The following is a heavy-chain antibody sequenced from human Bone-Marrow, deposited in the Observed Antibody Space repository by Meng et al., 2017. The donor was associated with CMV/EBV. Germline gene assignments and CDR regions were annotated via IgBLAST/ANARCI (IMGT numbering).Heavy chain of an antibody. V-gene: IGHV3-21*01. D-gene: IGHD3-3*01. J-gene: IGHJ3*02. CDR2: ISSTSSYI. CDR1: GFTFRSYA. Sequence: GGSLRLSCAASGFTFRSYAMNWVRQAPGKGLEWVSFISSTSSYIYYADSVKGRFTVSRDNAKKSLYLQMNSLRAEDTAVYYCARDFRFLEWLYIDAFDIWGQGTMVTVS. CDR3: ARDFRFLEWLYIDAFDI.